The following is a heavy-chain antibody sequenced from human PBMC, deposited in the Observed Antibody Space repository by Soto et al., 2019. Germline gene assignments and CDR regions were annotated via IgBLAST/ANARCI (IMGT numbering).Heavy chain of an antibody. D-gene: IGHD6-25*01. CDR1: GASIAGSSY. Sequence: WETLALTCSVSGASIAGSSYWSWIRQPAGKGLEWIGRFSLSGTTNYSPSLRSRVTMSVDVSKNRFSLRLTSVTPADTALYFFARAPRSGNYFDSWGQGLLVTVS. CDR3: ARAPRSGNYFDS. CDR2: FSLSGTT. J-gene: IGHJ4*02. V-gene: IGHV4-4*07.